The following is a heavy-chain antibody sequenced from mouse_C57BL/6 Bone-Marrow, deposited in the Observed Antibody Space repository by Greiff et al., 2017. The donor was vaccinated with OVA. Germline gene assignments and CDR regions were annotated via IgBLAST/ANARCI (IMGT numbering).Heavy chain of an antibody. CDR3: AMGYYGYFDV. V-gene: IGHV1-9*01. D-gene: IGHD2-2*01. J-gene: IGHJ1*03. Sequence: VKLVESGAELMKPGASVKLSCTATGYTFTGYWIEWVKQRPGHGLEWIGEILPGSGRTNYNEKFKGKATFTADTSSNTAYMQLSSLTTEDSAIYYCAMGYYGYFDVWGTGTTVTVSS. CDR1: GYTFTGYW. CDR2: ILPGSGRT.